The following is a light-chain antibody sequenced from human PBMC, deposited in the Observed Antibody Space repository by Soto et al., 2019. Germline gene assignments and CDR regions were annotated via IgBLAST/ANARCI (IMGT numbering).Light chain of an antibody. CDR2: DGS. Sequence: DIQMTQSPSTLSASVGDRVTITCRASQSISTWLAWYRQKPGEAPKLLIYDGSTLERGVPSRFSGSGSGTEFTLTISSLQPDDFATFYCQQYNTSARTFGQGTKVEVK. CDR3: QQYNTSART. CDR1: QSISTW. V-gene: IGKV1-5*03. J-gene: IGKJ1*01.